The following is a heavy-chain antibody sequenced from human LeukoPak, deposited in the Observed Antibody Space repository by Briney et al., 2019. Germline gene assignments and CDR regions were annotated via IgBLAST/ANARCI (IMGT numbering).Heavy chain of an antibody. Sequence: GGSLRLSCAASGFTFSSYWMSWVRQAPGKGLEWVSSISSSSSYIYYADSVKGRFTISTDNAKNSLYLQMNSLRAGDTAVYYFASMGSPIGYWGQGTLVTVSS. CDR3: ASMGSPIGY. D-gene: IGHD1-26*01. J-gene: IGHJ4*02. V-gene: IGHV3-21*01. CDR2: ISSSSSYI. CDR1: GFTFSSYW.